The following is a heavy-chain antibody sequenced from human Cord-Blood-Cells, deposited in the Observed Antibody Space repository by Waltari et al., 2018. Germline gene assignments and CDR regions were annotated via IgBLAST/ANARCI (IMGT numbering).Heavy chain of an antibody. D-gene: IGHD6-13*01. V-gene: IGHV4-34*01. CDR1: VGSFSGYY. CDR2: INHSGST. Sequence: QVQLQQWGAGLLKPSETLSLTCAVYVGSFSGYYWSWIRQPPGKGLEWIGEINHSGSTNYNPSHKSRVTISVDTSKNQFSLKLSSVTAADTAVYYCATAFPGIAAAGTEYFQHWGQGTLVTVSS. CDR3: ATAFPGIAAAGTEYFQH. J-gene: IGHJ1*01.